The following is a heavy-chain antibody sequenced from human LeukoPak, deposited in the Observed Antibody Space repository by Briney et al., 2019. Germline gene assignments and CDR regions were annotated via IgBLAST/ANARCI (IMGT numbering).Heavy chain of an antibody. CDR1: GFTFRNYA. CDR2: VSGSGGGT. CDR3: AKGERAGQVDWFDP. Sequence: GGSLRLSCAASGFTFRNYAMMWVRQAPGKGPEWVSTVSGSGGGTYYADSVKGRFTISRDNSKNTLYLQMNSLRGEDTAVYYCAKGERAGQVDWFDPWGQGTLVTVSS. V-gene: IGHV3-23*01. D-gene: IGHD6-13*01. J-gene: IGHJ5*02.